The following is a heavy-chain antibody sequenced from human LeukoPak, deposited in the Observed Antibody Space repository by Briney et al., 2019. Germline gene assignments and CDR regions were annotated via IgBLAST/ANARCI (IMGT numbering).Heavy chain of an antibody. CDR1: GFTFSSYA. Sequence: GGSLRLSCAASGFTFSSYAMHWVRQAPGKGLEWVAVISYDGSNKYYADSVKGRFTISRDNSKNTLYLQMNSLRAEDTAVYYCARSGKSYYDSSGYYFPHDYWGQGTLVTVSS. J-gene: IGHJ4*02. V-gene: IGHV3-30*04. CDR3: ARSGKSYYDSSGYYFPHDY. CDR2: ISYDGSNK. D-gene: IGHD3-22*01.